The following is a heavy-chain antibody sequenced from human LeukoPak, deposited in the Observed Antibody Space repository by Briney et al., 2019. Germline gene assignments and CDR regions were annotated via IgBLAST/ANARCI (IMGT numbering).Heavy chain of an antibody. Sequence: ASVKVSCKASGYTFTNYYIHWVRQAPGHGLEWMGISNPSGDSTNYAQKFQGRVTMTRDTSTSTVYMDLSSLRSEDTAVYYCARWSTTFLDYWGQGTLVTVSS. CDR3: ARWSTTFLDY. CDR2: SNPSGDST. D-gene: IGHD1-1*01. J-gene: IGHJ4*02. V-gene: IGHV1-46*01. CDR1: GYTFTNYY.